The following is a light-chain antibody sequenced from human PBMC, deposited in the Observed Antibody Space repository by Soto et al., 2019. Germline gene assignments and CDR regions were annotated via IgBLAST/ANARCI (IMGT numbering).Light chain of an antibody. CDR1: SSNIENNP. CDR2: HNN. V-gene: IGLV1-44*01. J-gene: IGLJ2*01. Sequence: QSVLTQPPSASGTPGQRVTISCSGSSSNIENNPVNWYQQLPGAAPKLLIYHNNQRPSGVPDRFSGSKSGTSASLAISGLPSEDEADYYCAAWDDTLNGVVFGGGTKLTVL. CDR3: AAWDDTLNGVV.